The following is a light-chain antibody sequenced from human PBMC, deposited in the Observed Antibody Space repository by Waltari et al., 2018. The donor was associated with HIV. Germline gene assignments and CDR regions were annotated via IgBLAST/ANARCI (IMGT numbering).Light chain of an antibody. CDR2: EVS. Sequence: QSALTQPASVSGSPGQSITISCTGTNSDLGAYNYVSWYQHHPGKAPNILIYEVSRRPSGVATPFSCSKSGTTASLTSSRLQAEDDADYCCSSYTGTSTRYVFGPGTKVTVL. CDR3: SSYTGTSTRYV. V-gene: IGLV2-14*01. J-gene: IGLJ1*01. CDR1: NSDLGAYNY.